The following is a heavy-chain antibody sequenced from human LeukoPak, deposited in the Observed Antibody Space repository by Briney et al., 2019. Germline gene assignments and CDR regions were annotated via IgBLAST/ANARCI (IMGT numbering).Heavy chain of an antibody. J-gene: IGHJ5*02. V-gene: IGHV1-24*01. Sequence: GASVKVSCKVSGYTLTELSMHWVRQAPGKGLEWMGGFDSEDGETIYAQKFQGRVTMTEDTSTDTAYMELSSLRSEDTAVYYCAREGSMTIFGDIIYNWFDPWGQGTLVTVSS. CDR1: GYTLTELS. CDR2: FDSEDGET. D-gene: IGHD3-3*01. CDR3: AREGSMTIFGDIIYNWFDP.